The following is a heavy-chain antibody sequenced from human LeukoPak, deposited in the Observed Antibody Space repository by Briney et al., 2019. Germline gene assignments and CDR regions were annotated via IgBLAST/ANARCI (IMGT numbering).Heavy chain of an antibody. J-gene: IGHJ4*02. CDR1: GNNLSETS. CDR2: FEPEDGEP. D-gene: IGHD1-26*01. Sequence: ASVKVSCKVSGNNLSETSIHWVRQAPGQWLEWMGGFEPEDGEPIFAQRFQGRFSMSEDTSTDTAYMELSSLTLEDTAVYYCATADKWEPLDYWGQGTLVTVSS. V-gene: IGHV1-24*01. CDR3: ATADKWEPLDY.